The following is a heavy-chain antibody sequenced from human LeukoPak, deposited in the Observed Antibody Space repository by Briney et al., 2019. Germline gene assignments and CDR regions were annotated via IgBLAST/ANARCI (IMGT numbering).Heavy chain of an antibody. D-gene: IGHD2-15*01. CDR1: GFSMRYNS. Sequence: GGSLRLSCVASGFSMRYNSMNWVRQAPGQGLDWLAYISSSGTTTYYADSVKGRLTISRDHANNSVYLQMNSLRGEDTAVYFCARDSYGGWDAFDIWGQGTRVIVSS. J-gene: IGHJ3*02. V-gene: IGHV3-48*01. CDR3: ARDSYGGWDAFDI. CDR2: ISSSGTTT.